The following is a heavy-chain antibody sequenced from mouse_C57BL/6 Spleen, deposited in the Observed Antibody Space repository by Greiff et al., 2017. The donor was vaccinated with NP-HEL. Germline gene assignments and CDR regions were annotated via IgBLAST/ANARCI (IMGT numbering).Heavy chain of an antibody. Sequence: QVQLQQSGAELVKPGASVKLSCKASGYTFTEYTIHWVKQRSGQGLEWIGWFYPGSGSIKYNEKFKDKATLTADKSSSTGYMELSRLTSEDSAVYVCARHEEDYYGSSSWFAYWGQGTLVTVSA. CDR2: FYPGSGSI. CDR3: ARHEEDYYGSSSWFAY. CDR1: GYTFTEYT. V-gene: IGHV1-62-2*01. J-gene: IGHJ3*01. D-gene: IGHD1-1*01.